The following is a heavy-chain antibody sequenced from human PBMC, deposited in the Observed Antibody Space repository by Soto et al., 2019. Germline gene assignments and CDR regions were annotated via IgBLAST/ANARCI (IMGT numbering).Heavy chain of an antibody. J-gene: IGHJ6*02. V-gene: IGHV3-23*01. D-gene: IGHD3-9*01. CDR1: GFTFSSYA. CDR2: ISGSGGST. Sequence: PGGSLRLSCAASGFTFSSYAMSWVRQAPGKGLEWVSAISGSGGSTYYADSVKGRFTISRDNSKNTLYLQMNSLRAEDTAVYYCAKEYFVGTAVYSRRWVDYYYGMDVWGQGTTVTVSS. CDR3: AKEYFVGTAVYSRRWVDYYYGMDV.